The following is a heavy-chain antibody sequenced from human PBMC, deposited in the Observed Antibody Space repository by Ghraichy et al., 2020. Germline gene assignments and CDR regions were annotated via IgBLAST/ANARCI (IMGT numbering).Heavy chain of an antibody. CDR3: AKARRPWSGYNHLVSFDY. V-gene: IGHV3-30*18. CDR2: ISYDATEK. Sequence: GESLNISCAGSGFMFSSYAFHWVRQTPGQGLEWLAVISYDATEKHYVDSVKGRFTLSRDHSKNTVFLQMNSLRVEDTAVYYCAKARRPWSGYNHLVSFDYWGQGSLVTVSS. D-gene: IGHD5-24*01. CDR1: GFMFSSYA. J-gene: IGHJ4*02.